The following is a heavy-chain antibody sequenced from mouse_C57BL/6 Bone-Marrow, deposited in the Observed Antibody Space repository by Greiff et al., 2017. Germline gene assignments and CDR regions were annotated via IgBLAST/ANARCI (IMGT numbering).Heavy chain of an antibody. V-gene: IGHV1-47*01. Sequence: VQLPQSGAELVKPGASVKMSCKASGYTFTTYPIEWMKQNHGKSLEWIGNFHPYNDDTKYNEKFKGKATLTVEKSSNTVYLELSRLTSEDSAVYYCARSSTFFYYFDYWGQGTTLTVSS. CDR2: FHPYNDDT. CDR3: ARSSTFFYYFDY. D-gene: IGHD5-1*01. CDR1: GYTFTTYP. J-gene: IGHJ2*01.